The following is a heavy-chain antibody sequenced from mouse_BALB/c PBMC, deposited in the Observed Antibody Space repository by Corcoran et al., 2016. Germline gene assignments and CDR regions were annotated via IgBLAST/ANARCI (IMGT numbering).Heavy chain of an antibody. J-gene: IGHJ2*01. CDR2: IDPANGST. Sequence: EVQLQQSGAELVKPGASVKLSCPASGFNIKDTYMHWVKQRPEQGLEWIGRIDPANGSTKYDPKFQGKATMTADTSSNTVYLQLSSLTSEATAVYYCGRSREGNYVVYWGQGTTLTVSS. CDR1: GFNIKDTY. D-gene: IGHD2-1*01. V-gene: IGHV14-3*02. CDR3: GRSREGNYVVY.